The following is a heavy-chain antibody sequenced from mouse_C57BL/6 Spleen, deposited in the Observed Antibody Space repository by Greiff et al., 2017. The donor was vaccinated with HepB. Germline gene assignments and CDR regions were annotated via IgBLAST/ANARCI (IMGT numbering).Heavy chain of an antibody. J-gene: IGHJ2*01. Sequence: VQLKESGPELVKPGASVKMSCKASGYTFTDYNMHWVKQSHGKSLEWIGYINPNNGGTSYNQKFKGKATLTVNKSSSTAYMELRSLTSEDSAVYYCARGGSYHFDHWGQGTTLTVSS. D-gene: IGHD1-1*02. CDR2: INPNNGGT. V-gene: IGHV1-22*01. CDR1: GYTFTDYN. CDR3: ARGGSYHFDH.